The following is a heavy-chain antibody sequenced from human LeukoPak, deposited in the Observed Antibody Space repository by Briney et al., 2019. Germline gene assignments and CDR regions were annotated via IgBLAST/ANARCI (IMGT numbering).Heavy chain of an antibody. Sequence: PGGSLRLSCAASGFTFSNLGMHWVRQPPGKGLEWVAFIRFDGSNKYYSDSVKGRFTISRDNSKKTLYLQMNSLRAEDTAVYYCARDTASYYYYYMDVWGKGTTVTVSS. D-gene: IGHD5-18*01. CDR3: ARDTASYYYYYMDV. J-gene: IGHJ6*03. V-gene: IGHV3-30*12. CDR2: IRFDGSNK. CDR1: GFTFSNLG.